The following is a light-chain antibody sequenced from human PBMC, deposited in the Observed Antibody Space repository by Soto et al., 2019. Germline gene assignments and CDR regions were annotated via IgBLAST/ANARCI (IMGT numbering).Light chain of an antibody. CDR2: DAS. V-gene: IGKV1-39*01. Sequence: AQSPGTLSVSPGERATLSCRASQSVSSSLAWYQQKPGRAPKLLIYDASSLQSGVPSRFSGSGSGTDFTLTISSLQPEDFATYFCQQSYSTPPWTFGQGTKVDIK. CDR3: QQSYSTPPWT. CDR1: QSVSSS. J-gene: IGKJ1*01.